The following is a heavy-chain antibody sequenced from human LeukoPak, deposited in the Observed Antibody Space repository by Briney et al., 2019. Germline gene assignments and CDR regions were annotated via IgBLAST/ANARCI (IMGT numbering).Heavy chain of an antibody. CDR1: GFIFSNYT. CDR2: ISSDGSKT. J-gene: IGHJ4*02. V-gene: IGHV3-30*01. D-gene: IGHD3-10*01. CDR3: ARDSTYWYDSGSSGPHYFDY. Sequence: PGRSPRLSCAASGFIFSNYTMHWVRQAPGKGLEWVALISSDGSKTYHADSVKGRFSISRYNSKNTLYLQLNSLRAEDASVYYCARDSTYWYDSGSSGPHYFDYWGQGTLVTVSS.